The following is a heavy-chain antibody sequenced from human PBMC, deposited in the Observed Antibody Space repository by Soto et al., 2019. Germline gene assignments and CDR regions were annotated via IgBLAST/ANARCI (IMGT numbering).Heavy chain of an antibody. V-gene: IGHV3-9*01. CDR3: AKDIDYDILTGYRNWFDS. CDR2: ISWNSGSV. CDR1: GFTFDDYG. J-gene: IGHJ5*01. D-gene: IGHD3-9*01. Sequence: EIQLVESGGGLVQPGRSLRLSCAASGFTFDDYGMHWVRQAPGKGLEWVSGISWNSGSVGYADSVKGRFTLSRDSAKNSLYLQMDSLSAEDTALYYCAKDIDYDILTGYRNWFDSWGQGTLVTVSS.